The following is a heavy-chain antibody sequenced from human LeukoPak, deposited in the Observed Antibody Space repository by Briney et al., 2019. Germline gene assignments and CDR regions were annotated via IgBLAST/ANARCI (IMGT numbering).Heavy chain of an antibody. D-gene: IGHD3-16*02. CDR2: INPSGGST. J-gene: IGHJ4*02. CDR1: GYTFTSYY. V-gene: IGHV1-46*01. CDR3: ARVFYDYVWGSYRSVFDC. Sequence: GASVKVSCKASGYTFTSYYMHWVRQAPGQGLEWMGIINPSGGSTSYAQKFQGRVTMTRDTSTSTVYMELSSLRSEDTAVYYCARVFYDYVWGSYRSVFDCWGQGTLVTVSS.